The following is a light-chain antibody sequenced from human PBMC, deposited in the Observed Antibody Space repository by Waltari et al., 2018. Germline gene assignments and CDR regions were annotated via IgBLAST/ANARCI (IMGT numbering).Light chain of an antibody. CDR2: GAS. Sequence: ELVMTQSPATLSVSPGERATTSCRASQSVSSNLAWYQQKPGQAPRLLIYGASTRATGIPARFSGSESGTEFTLTISSLQSEDFAVYYCQQYNNWPLTFGQGTRLEIK. J-gene: IGKJ5*01. V-gene: IGKV3-15*01. CDR3: QQYNNWPLT. CDR1: QSVSSN.